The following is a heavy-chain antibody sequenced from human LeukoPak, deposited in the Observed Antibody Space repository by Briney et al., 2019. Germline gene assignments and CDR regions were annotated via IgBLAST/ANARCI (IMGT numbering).Heavy chain of an antibody. J-gene: IGHJ4*02. CDR3: ASLGIAAAGRDY. Sequence: ASVKVSCKASEYTFTGYYMHWVGQAPGQGLEWMGWINPNSGGTNYAQKFQGGVTMTRDTSISTAYLELRRLRSDDTAVYYCASLGIAAAGRDYWGQGTLVTVSS. D-gene: IGHD6-13*01. CDR1: EYTFTGYY. CDR2: INPNSGGT. V-gene: IGHV1-2*02.